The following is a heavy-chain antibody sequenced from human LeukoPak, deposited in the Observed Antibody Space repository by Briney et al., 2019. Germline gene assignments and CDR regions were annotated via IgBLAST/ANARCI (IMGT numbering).Heavy chain of an antibody. Sequence: GGSLRLSCAASGFTFSYYWMHWVRQAPGKGLAWVSRINSDGSSTSYADSVKGRFTISRDNAKNTLYLQMNSLRAEDTAVYYCARAQWGFGELSYFDYWGQGTLVTVSS. J-gene: IGHJ4*02. CDR2: INSDGSST. V-gene: IGHV3-74*01. D-gene: IGHD3-10*01. CDR1: GFTFSYYW. CDR3: ARAQWGFGELSYFDY.